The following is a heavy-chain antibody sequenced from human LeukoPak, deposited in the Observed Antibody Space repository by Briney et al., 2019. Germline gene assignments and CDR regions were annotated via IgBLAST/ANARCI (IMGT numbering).Heavy chain of an antibody. CDR3: AKGYYYGSVSSPWFDP. D-gene: IGHD3-10*01. J-gene: IGHJ5*02. CDR2: ISYDGSNK. V-gene: IGHV3-30*18. CDR1: GFTFSSYG. Sequence: PGGSLRLSCAASGFTFSSYGMYWVRQAPGKGLEWVAVISYDGSNKYYADSVKGRFTISRDNSKNTLYLQMNSLRAEDTAVYYCAKGYYYGSVSSPWFDPWGQGTLVTVSS.